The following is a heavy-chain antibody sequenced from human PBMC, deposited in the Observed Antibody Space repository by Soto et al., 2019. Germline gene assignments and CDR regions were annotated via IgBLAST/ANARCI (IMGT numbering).Heavy chain of an antibody. CDR3: ARGGISSSRDFDY. J-gene: IGHJ4*02. Sequence: QVQLQESGPGLVKPSQTLSLTCTVSGGSISSGGYYWSWIRQHPGKGLEWIGYIYYSGSTYYNPSLKSRVTISVDRSKNRCSLKLISVTAADTAVYYCARGGISSSRDFDYWGQGTLVTVSS. V-gene: IGHV4-31*03. D-gene: IGHD6-13*01. CDR2: IYYSGST. CDR1: GGSISSGGYY.